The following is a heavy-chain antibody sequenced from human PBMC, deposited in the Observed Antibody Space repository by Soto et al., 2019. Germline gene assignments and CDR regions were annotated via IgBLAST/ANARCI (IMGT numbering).Heavy chain of an antibody. J-gene: IGHJ4*02. CDR1: GYTFTSYW. CDR2: IYPSNSET. CDR3: ARQGYHYDTYSFGY. Sequence: EVQLVQSGAEVKKPGESLKISCKASGYTFTSYWIVWLRQMPGKGLEWMGIIYPSNSETRFSPSFQGQVTLSADKSIFTAYLQWSSLKASDTAMYYCARQGYHYDTYSFGYWGQGTLVTVSP. V-gene: IGHV5-51*01. D-gene: IGHD3-22*01.